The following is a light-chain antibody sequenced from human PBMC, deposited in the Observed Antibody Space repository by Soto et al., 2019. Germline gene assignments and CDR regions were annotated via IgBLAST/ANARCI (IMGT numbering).Light chain of an antibody. V-gene: IGKV3-20*01. CDR3: QQYDSPPKT. J-gene: IGKJ1*01. CDR1: QSVGNRY. CDR2: GAS. Sequence: EIVLTQSPGTLSLSPGERATLSCRASQSVGNRYLAWYQQKPGQAPRLLIYGASNRATGIPDRFSGSGSGTDFTLTISRLEPEDFAVYYCQQYDSPPKTFGLGTKVEIK.